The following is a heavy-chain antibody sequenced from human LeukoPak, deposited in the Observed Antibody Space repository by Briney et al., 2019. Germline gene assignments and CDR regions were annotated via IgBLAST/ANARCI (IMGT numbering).Heavy chain of an antibody. V-gene: IGHV1-69*06. CDR2: IIPIFGTA. J-gene: IGHJ3*02. CDR3: HIAVAGFDAFDI. Sequence: ASVRVSCKASGGTFSSYAISWVRQAPGQGLEWMGGIIPIFGTANYAQKFQGRVTITADKSTSTAYMELSSLRSEDTAVYYCHIAVAGFDAFDIWGQGTMVTVSS. CDR1: GGTFSSYA. D-gene: IGHD6-19*01.